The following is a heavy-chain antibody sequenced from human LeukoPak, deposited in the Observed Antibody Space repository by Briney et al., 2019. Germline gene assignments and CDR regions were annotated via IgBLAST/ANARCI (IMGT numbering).Heavy chain of an antibody. D-gene: IGHD3-22*01. Sequence: PSETLSLTCTVSGGSISSSSYYWGWIRQPPGKGLEWIGSIYYSGSTYYNPSLKSRVTISVDTSKNQFSLKLSSVTAADTAVYYCASRYYDSSGYYFDYWGQGILVTVSS. CDR3: ASRYYDSSGYYFDY. CDR2: IYYSGST. J-gene: IGHJ4*02. CDR1: GGSISSSSYY. V-gene: IGHV4-39*01.